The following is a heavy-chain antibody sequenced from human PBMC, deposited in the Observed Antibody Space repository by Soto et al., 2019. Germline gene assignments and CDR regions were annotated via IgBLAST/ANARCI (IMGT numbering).Heavy chain of an antibody. CDR1: GGSISSGGYY. CDR3: ARDPAP. CDR2: IYNSGST. J-gene: IGHJ5*02. Sequence: QVQLQESGPGLVKASQTLSLTCTVSGGSISSGGYYWSWIRQHPGKGLEWIGYIYNSGSTYYNPSLKRRVTISAETSKSQFSLKLSSVPAADTAVYYCARDPAPWGQGTLVTVSS. V-gene: IGHV4-31*03.